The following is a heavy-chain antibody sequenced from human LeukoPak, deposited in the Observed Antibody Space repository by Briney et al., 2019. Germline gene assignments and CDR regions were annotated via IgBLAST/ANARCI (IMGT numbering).Heavy chain of an antibody. CDR3: ARDSLYDSSGYDAFDI. J-gene: IGHJ3*02. D-gene: IGHD3-22*01. V-gene: IGHV3-21*01. CDR2: FSGSTGYT. Sequence: GGSLRLSCAASGFTFSSYTMTWVRQAPGKGLEWVSSFSGSTGYTYYADSVKGRFTISRDNAKNSLYLQMNSLRAEDTAAYYCARDSLYDSSGYDAFDIWGQGTMVTVSS. CDR1: GFTFSSYT.